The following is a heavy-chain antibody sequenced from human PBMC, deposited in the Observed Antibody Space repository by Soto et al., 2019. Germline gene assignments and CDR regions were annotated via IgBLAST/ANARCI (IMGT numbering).Heavy chain of an antibody. CDR2: IIPILGIA. J-gene: IGHJ4*02. CDR1: GGTFSSYT. Sequence: QVQLVQSGAEVKKPGSSVKVSCKASGGTFSSYTISWVRQAPGQGLEWMGRIIPILGIANYAQKFQGRVTITADKSTSTAYMELSSLRSEDTAVYYCARDLGADSRRGYYCDYWGQGTLVTVSS. CDR3: ARDLGADSRRGYYCDY. D-gene: IGHD3-16*01. V-gene: IGHV1-69*08.